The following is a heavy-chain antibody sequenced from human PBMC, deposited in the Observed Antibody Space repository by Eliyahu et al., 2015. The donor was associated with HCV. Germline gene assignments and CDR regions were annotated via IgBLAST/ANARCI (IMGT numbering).Heavy chain of an antibody. V-gene: IGHV3-15*01. CDR1: GFTVSNAX. D-gene: IGHD4-17*01. CDR3: TTEGTVTTSRGAFDI. CDR2: IKSKTDGGTT. J-gene: IGHJ3*02. Sequence: EVQLVESGGGLVKPGGSLRLSXAAXGFTVSNAXMGWVRQAPGKGLGWVGRIKSKTDGGTTDYAAPVKGRFTISRDDSKNTLYLQMNSLKTEDTAVYYCTTEGTVTTSRGAFDIWGQGTMVTVSX.